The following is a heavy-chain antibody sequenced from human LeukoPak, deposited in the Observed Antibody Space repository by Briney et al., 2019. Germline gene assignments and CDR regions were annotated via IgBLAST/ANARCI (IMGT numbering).Heavy chain of an antibody. D-gene: IGHD5-12*01. CDR2: INSDGSST. CDR1: GFTFSSYW. V-gene: IGHV3-74*01. J-gene: IGHJ3*02. CDR3: ARENGYNYDYNAFDI. Sequence: GGSLRLYCAASGFTFSSYWMHWVRQAPGKGLVWVSRINSDGSSTSYADSVKGRFTISRDNAKNTLYLQMNSLRAEDTAVYYCARENGYNYDYNAFDIWGQGTMVTVSS.